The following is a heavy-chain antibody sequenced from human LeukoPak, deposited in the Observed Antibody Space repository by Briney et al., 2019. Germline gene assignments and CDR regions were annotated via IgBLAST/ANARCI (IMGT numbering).Heavy chain of an antibody. CDR2: VFSSGNT. CDR1: GGSITSYY. CDR3: ARELYTNHDLLWFDP. V-gene: IGHV4-4*08. J-gene: IGHJ5*02. D-gene: IGHD4-11*01. Sequence: SETLSLTCTVSGGSITSYYWSWIQQPPGKGLEYIGYVFSSGNTNYNPSLKSRVTISLDTSKNQFSLKLRSVTAADTAVYYCARELYTNHDLLWFDPWGQGTLVTVSS.